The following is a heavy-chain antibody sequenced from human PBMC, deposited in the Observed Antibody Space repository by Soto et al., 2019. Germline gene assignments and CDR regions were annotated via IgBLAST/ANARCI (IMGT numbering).Heavy chain of an antibody. D-gene: IGHD1-1*01. V-gene: IGHV1-8*01. J-gene: IGHJ4*02. Sequence: APVEVSCKSSGYTFTSYDICWVRQDPGQGLEWMGWMNPNSGNTGYAQKFQGRVTMTRNTSISTAYMALSSLRSQDTAVYDCARVKGRYPPDNWGKGSL. CDR3: ARVKGRYPPDN. CDR2: MNPNSGNT. CDR1: GYTFTSYD.